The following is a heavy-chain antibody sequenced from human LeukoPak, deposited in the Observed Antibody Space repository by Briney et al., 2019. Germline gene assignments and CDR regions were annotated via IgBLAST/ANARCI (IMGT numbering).Heavy chain of an antibody. V-gene: IGHV4-4*07. D-gene: IGHD1-14*01. CDR3: ASFGNSAFDI. CDR2: IYISGST. CDR1: GGSIGSYY. Sequence: SETLSLTCTVSGGSIGSYYWSWIRQPARKGLEWIGRIYISGSTDYNPSLKSRVTMSIDTSKNQFSLQLVSVTAADTAVYFCASFGNSAFDIWGQGTMVTVSS. J-gene: IGHJ3*02.